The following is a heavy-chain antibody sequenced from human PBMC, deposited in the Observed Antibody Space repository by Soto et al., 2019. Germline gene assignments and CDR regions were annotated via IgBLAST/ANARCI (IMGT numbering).Heavy chain of an antibody. CDR3: ASGGVYTWHS. V-gene: IGHV4-59*12. D-gene: IGHD2-8*01. Sequence: SETLSLTCTVSGGSISSYYWSWIRQPPGKGLEWIGYIFRSGTTNYNPSLKSRITISIDKSKNQFSLKLTSVTAADTAVYYCASGGVYTWHSWGQGTLVTVSS. CDR2: IFRSGTT. J-gene: IGHJ4*02. CDR1: GGSISSYY.